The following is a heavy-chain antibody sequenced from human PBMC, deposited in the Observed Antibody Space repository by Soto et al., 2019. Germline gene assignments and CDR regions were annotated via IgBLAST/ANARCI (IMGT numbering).Heavy chain of an antibody. CDR2: INPSARSA. Sequence: QVQLVQAGAEVKNPGASVKLSCKASGYTFTNYYLHWVRQAPGQGLEWVGVINPSARSASYAQKLRGRLTMDRDTSTTTVYMELRRLTFEDTAVYFCARDSSAANGVLDHWGQGNLVTVSS. CDR3: ARDSSAANGVLDH. V-gene: IGHV1-46*04. J-gene: IGHJ4*02. CDR1: GYTFTNYY. D-gene: IGHD6-6*01.